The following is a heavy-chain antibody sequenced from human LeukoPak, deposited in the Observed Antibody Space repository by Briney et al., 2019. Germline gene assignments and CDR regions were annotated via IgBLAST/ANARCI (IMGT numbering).Heavy chain of an antibody. CDR1: GGSISSSSYY. Sequence: SETLSLTCTVSGGSISSSSYYWGWIRQPPGKGLEWIGSIYYSGSTYYNPSLKSRVTISVDTSKNQFSLKLSSVTAADTAVYYCARGRGIFGVVIMRGFYYFDYWGQGTLVTVSS. V-gene: IGHV4-39*07. CDR3: ARGRGIFGVVIMRGFYYFDY. D-gene: IGHD3-3*01. CDR2: IYYSGST. J-gene: IGHJ4*02.